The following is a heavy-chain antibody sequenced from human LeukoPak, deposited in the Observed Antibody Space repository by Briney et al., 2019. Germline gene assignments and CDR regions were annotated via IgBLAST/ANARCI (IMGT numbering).Heavy chain of an antibody. J-gene: IGHJ5*02. V-gene: IGHV3-23*01. CDR1: GFTFRTYW. CDR2: IDASGVNT. Sequence: GGSLRLSCAASGFTFRTYWMAWVRQAPGKGLEWVSCIDASGVNTYYADSVKGRFTISRDNSNNTLYLQMNSLRAEDTAVYYCAKGSGSGWYGWFDPWGQGTLVAVSS. CDR3: AKGSGSGWYGWFDP. D-gene: IGHD6-19*01.